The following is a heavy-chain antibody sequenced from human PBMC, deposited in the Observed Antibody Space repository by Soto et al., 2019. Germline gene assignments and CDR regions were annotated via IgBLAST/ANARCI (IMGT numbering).Heavy chain of an antibody. Sequence: QVQLVESGGGVVKPGRSLRLSCVASGFTFTDYYMSWIRQAPGKGLEWVSYISSNGSTIYYADSVKGRFTISRDNAKNSLYLQMNSLITEDTAGYYSARESPPRRNEFWGQGKMVTVSS. D-gene: IGHD1-1*01. CDR2: ISSNGSTI. V-gene: IGHV3-11*01. CDR3: ARESPPRRNEF. J-gene: IGHJ3*01. CDR1: GFTFTDYY.